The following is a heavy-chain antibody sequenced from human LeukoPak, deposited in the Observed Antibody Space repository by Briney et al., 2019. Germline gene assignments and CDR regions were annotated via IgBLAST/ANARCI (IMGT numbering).Heavy chain of an antibody. CDR3: ARDYYGSGSYDY. CDR1: GYTFTGYY. CDR2: ISAYNGNT. V-gene: IGHV1-18*04. D-gene: IGHD3-10*01. Sequence: ASVKVSCKASGYTFTGYYMHWVRRAPGQGLEWMGWISAYNGNTNYAQKLQGRVTMTTDTSTSTAYMELRSLRSDDTAVYYCARDYYGSGSYDYWGQGTLVTVSS. J-gene: IGHJ4*02.